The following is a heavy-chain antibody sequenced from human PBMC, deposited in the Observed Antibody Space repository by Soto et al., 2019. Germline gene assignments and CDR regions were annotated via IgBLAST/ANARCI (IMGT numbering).Heavy chain of an antibody. Sequence: EVQLVESGGGLVKPGGSLRLSCAASGFTFSSYSMNWVRQAPGKGLEWVSSISSSSSYIYYADSVKGRFTISRDNAKNSLYMQRTSLRAEATAVYYCARDGSAIAVAGIGGEGGADYWGQGTLVTVSS. CDR3: ARDGSAIAVAGIGGEGGADY. CDR1: GFTFSSYS. CDR2: ISSSSSYI. V-gene: IGHV3-21*01. D-gene: IGHD6-19*01. J-gene: IGHJ4*02.